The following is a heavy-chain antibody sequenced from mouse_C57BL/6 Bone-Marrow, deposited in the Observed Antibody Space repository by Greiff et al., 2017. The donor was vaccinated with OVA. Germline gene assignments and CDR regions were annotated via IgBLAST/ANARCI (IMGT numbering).Heavy chain of an antibody. CDR2: ISSGSSSI. J-gene: IGHJ3*01. D-gene: IGHD4-1*01. CDR1: GFTFSNYA. Sequence: EVKLMESGGGLVKPGGSLKLSCAASGFTFSNYAMYWVRQTPEKGLEWVAYISSGSSSISYAATVKGRFTISRDKAKNTLYLQMTSVRSEDTAMYYWTRDWSFPMDYWGQGTVVTVSA. V-gene: IGHV5-17*03. CDR3: TRDWSFPMDY.